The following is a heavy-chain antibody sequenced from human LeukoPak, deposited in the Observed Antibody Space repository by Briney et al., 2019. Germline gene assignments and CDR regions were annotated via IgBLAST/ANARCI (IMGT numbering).Heavy chain of an antibody. CDR1: GFTVSRNY. D-gene: IGHD1-1*01. Sequence: PGGSLRLSCAPSGFTVSRNYMSWVRQAPGKGLEWVSVIYSDGSTYYADSVKGRFIISRDNSKNTLYLQMNSLRPEDTAVYYCAKDLEGNFDYWGQGTLVSVSS. V-gene: IGHV3-66*01. J-gene: IGHJ4*02. CDR3: AKDLEGNFDY. CDR2: IYSDGST.